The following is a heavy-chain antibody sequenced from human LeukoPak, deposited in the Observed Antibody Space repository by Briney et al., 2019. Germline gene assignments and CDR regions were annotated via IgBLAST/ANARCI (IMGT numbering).Heavy chain of an antibody. CDR3: VVGYTTGSLDY. J-gene: IGHJ4*02. V-gene: IGHV1-2*02. Sequence: ASVKVSCKASGYTFTSYDINWVRQATGQGLEWMGWMNPNSGGTNYAQKFQGRVTMTRDTSISPAYMELSRLKSDDTAVYYCVVGYTTGSLDYWGQGTLVTVSS. CDR2: MNPNSGGT. CDR1: GYTFTSYD. D-gene: IGHD2-2*02.